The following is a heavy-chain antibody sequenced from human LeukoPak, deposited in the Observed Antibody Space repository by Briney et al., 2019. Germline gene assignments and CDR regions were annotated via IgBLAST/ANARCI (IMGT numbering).Heavy chain of an antibody. Sequence: PGGSLRLSCAASGFTFSSYAMSWVRQAPGKGLEWVSAISGSGGSTYYADSVKGRFTISRDNSKNTLYLQMNSLRAEDTAVCYCAKDGWFGELLSIFDYWGQGTLVTVSS. D-gene: IGHD3-10*01. V-gene: IGHV3-23*01. CDR2: ISGSGGST. J-gene: IGHJ4*02. CDR3: AKDGWFGELLSIFDY. CDR1: GFTFSSYA.